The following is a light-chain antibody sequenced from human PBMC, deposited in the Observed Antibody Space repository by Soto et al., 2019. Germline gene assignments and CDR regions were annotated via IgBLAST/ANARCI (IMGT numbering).Light chain of an antibody. CDR1: RSLLHTNGYNY. J-gene: IGKJ1*01. CDR3: MQALETWT. V-gene: IGKV2-28*01. CDR2: LGS. Sequence: DIVVTQSPLSLAVSPGEPASISCRSSRSLLHTNGYNYLDWYLQKPGQSPQLLIYLGSNRASGVPDRLSGSVSGTDFTLQITRVEAEDAGIYYCMQALETWTFGQGTKVDIK.